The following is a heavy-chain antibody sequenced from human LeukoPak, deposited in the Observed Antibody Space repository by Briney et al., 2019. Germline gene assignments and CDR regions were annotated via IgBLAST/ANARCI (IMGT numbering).Heavy chain of an antibody. Sequence: GGSLRLSCATSGFTFSSYSMNWVRQAPGKGLEWVSSISSSSSYIYYADSVKGRFTISRDNAKNSLYLQMNSLRAEDTAVYYCARDPYSGSYGADYYYYMDVWGKGTTVTISS. CDR2: ISSSSSYI. D-gene: IGHD1-26*01. CDR3: ARDPYSGSYGADYYYYMDV. CDR1: GFTFSSYS. J-gene: IGHJ6*03. V-gene: IGHV3-21*01.